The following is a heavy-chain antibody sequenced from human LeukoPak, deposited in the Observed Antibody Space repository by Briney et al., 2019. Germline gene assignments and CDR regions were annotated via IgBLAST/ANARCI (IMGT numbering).Heavy chain of an antibody. CDR1: GFTFGDYG. CDR3: TRVGHSSGWYNWFDP. J-gene: IGHJ5*02. Sequence: GGSLRLSCTASGFTFGDYGMNWVRQAPGKGLEWVGFIRTKAYDGTTEYAASVKDRFTISRDDSKTIAYLQMNSLKTEDTAVYFCTRVGHSSGWYNWFDPWGQGTLVAVSS. D-gene: IGHD6-19*01. CDR2: IRTKAYDGTT. V-gene: IGHV3-49*04.